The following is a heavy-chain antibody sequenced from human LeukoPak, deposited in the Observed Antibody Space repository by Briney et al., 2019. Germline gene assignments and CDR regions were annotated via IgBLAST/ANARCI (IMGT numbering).Heavy chain of an antibody. V-gene: IGHV1-69*05. CDR3: AREGSLSQNFDY. D-gene: IGHD1-26*01. Sequence: GASVKVSCKASGGTFSSYAISWVRQAPGQGLEWMGRIIPIFGTANYAQKFQARVTITTDESTSTAYMELSSLRSEDTAVYYCAREGSLSQNFDYWGQGTLVTVSS. CDR1: GGTFSSYA. J-gene: IGHJ4*02. CDR2: IIPIFGTA.